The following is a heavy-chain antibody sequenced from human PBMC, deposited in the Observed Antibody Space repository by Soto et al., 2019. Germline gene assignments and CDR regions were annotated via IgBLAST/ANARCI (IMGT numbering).Heavy chain of an antibody. CDR3: ARLTKEVRGVRFDP. CDR1: GGSINSYY. J-gene: IGHJ5*02. Sequence: QVQLQESGPGLVKPSETLSLTCTVSGGSINSYYWSWIRQPPAKGLEWIGYIYYTGSTNYNPSLKSRVTISVDTSKNQFSLKLASVTAADTAVYYCARLTKEVRGVRFDPWGQGTLVNVSS. D-gene: IGHD3-10*01. CDR2: IYYTGST. V-gene: IGHV4-59*08.